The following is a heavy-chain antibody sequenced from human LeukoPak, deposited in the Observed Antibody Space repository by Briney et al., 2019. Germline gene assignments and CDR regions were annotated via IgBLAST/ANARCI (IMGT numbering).Heavy chain of an antibody. J-gene: IGHJ5*02. Sequence: PGRSLRLSCTASGLTFNIYPMHWVRQAPGKGLEWVGVVWADGSNTYYGGSVKGRFTISRDNSENTLYLQMNSLRIDDTAVYYCARVLPSEGYWLDTWGQGTLVTVSS. D-gene: IGHD2-15*01. CDR1: GLTFNIYP. CDR3: ARVLPSEGYWLDT. V-gene: IGHV3-33*01. CDR2: VWADGSNT.